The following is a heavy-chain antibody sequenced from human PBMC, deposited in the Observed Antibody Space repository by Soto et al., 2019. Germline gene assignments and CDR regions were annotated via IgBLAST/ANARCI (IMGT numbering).Heavy chain of an antibody. CDR2: TSYDGNNK. J-gene: IGHJ4*02. D-gene: IGHD1-26*01. Sequence: GGSLRLSCTGSGFTFGNYGVHWVRQAPGKGQEWVASTSYDGNNKYYADSLKGRFTISRDNSKKMVYLQMTSLGPEDTAVYYCAKGGGSARDFDYWGQGALVTVSS. V-gene: IGHV3-30*18. CDR3: AKGGGSARDFDY. CDR1: GFTFGNYG.